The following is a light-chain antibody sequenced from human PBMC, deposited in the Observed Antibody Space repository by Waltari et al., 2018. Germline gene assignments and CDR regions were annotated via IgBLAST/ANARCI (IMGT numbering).Light chain of an antibody. CDR1: SSDVGSYNL. CDR3: CSYAGSSFVV. CDR2: EVS. J-gene: IGLJ2*01. Sequence: QSALTQPASVSGSPGPSITIPCTGTSSDVGSYNLVSWYQQHPGKAPKLMIYEVSKRPSGVSNRFSGSKSGNTASLTISGLQAEDEADYYCCSYAGSSFVVFGGGTKLTVL. V-gene: IGLV2-23*02.